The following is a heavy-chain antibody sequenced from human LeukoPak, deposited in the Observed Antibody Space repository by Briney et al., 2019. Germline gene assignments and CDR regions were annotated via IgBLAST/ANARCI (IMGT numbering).Heavy chain of an antibody. CDR3: ARYGSGSYSDSYGMDV. Sequence: GASVKVSCKASGDTFTNYYMHWVRQATGQGLGWMGWMNPNSGNTGYAQKFQGRVTMTRNTSISTAYMELSSLRSEDTAVYYCARYGSGSYSDSYGMDVWGQGTTVTVSS. CDR2: MNPNSGNT. D-gene: IGHD3-10*01. V-gene: IGHV1-8*02. CDR1: GDTFTNYY. J-gene: IGHJ6*02.